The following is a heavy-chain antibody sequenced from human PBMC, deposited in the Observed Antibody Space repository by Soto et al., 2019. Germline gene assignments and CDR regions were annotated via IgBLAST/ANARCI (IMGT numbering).Heavy chain of an antibody. J-gene: IGHJ6*02. CDR2: IYPGDSDT. CDR3: ARHRSYQYESYGNVNSNGMDV. D-gene: IGHD3-16*01. Sequence: PGDSLKNCSQGAGYRFISHGSGWVRPLPGKGLEWMASIYPGDSDTRYSPSFQGQVTISADKSISTADLQWSTLKASDTAMYYCARHRSYQYESYGNVNSNGMDVWGHGNKITFS. CDR1: GYRFISHG. V-gene: IGHV5-51*02.